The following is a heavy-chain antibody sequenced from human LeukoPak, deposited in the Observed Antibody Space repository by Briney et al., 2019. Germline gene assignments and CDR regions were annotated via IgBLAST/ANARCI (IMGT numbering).Heavy chain of an antibody. CDR1: GFSFSSYA. CDR3: AKEVYGSSSGFRFDY. Sequence: GGSLRLSCAASGFSFSSYAMTWVRQAPGKGLEWVSAISDSGTSTYYADSVKGRFSISRDNSKNTLYLQMNSLRADDTAVYYCAKEVYGSSSGFRFDYWGQGTLVTVSS. D-gene: IGHD6-6*01. CDR2: ISDSGTST. J-gene: IGHJ4*02. V-gene: IGHV3-23*01.